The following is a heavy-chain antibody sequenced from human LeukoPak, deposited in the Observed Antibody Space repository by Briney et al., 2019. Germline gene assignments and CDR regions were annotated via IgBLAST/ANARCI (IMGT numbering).Heavy chain of an antibody. Sequence: SETLSLTCAVYVGSFSGYYWSWIRQPPGKGLEWIGDINHSGSTNYNPSLKSRVTISVDTSKNQFSLKLSSVTAADTAVYYCARLGEEQQPEWGQGTLVTVSS. J-gene: IGHJ4*02. CDR1: VGSFSGYY. V-gene: IGHV4-34*01. CDR3: ARLGEEQQPE. CDR2: INHSGST. D-gene: IGHD6-13*01.